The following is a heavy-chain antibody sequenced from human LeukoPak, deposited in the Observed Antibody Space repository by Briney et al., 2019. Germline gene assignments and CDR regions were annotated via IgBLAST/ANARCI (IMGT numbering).Heavy chain of an antibody. D-gene: IGHD3-22*01. Sequence: PGGSLRLSCAASGFTFSSYAMSWVRQAPGKGLEWVSAISGSGGSTYYADSVKGRFTISRDNSKNTLYLQMNSLRAEDTAVYYCAKDSLVPLYYYDSSGYQDYWGQGTLVTVSS. CDR1: GFTFSSYA. CDR2: ISGSGGST. V-gene: IGHV3-23*01. CDR3: AKDSLVPLYYYDSSGYQDY. J-gene: IGHJ4*02.